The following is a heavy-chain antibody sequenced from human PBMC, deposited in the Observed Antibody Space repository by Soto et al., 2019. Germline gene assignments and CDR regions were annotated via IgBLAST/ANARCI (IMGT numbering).Heavy chain of an antibody. CDR1: NVSITSSY. V-gene: IGHV4-59*01. D-gene: IGHD1-26*01. CDR3: ARDFAGRGPFDP. J-gene: IGHJ5*01. CDR2: VYYTGTT. Sequence: SETLSLTCTVSNVSITSSYWNWIRQPPGKGLEWIGFVYYTGTTKYNPSLKSRVTISVDRSKNEFSLKLTSVTTADTTFYFCARDFAGRGPFDPWGQGTLVTVSS.